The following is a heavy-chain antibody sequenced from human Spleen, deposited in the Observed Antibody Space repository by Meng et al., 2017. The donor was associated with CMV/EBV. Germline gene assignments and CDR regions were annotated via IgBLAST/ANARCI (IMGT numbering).Heavy chain of an antibody. V-gene: IGHV1-2*02. CDR1: GYIFTDHN. D-gene: IGHD1-14*01. Sequence: ASVKVSCKASGYIFTDHNIHWVRQAPGQGLEWMGRINPNSGDTNYAQKFQGRVTMTRDTSITTAYMELSGLTSADTAVYYCAREEDRNYYYHGMDVWGQGTTVTVSS. CDR3: AREEDRNYYYHGMDV. J-gene: IGHJ6*02. CDR2: INPNSGDT.